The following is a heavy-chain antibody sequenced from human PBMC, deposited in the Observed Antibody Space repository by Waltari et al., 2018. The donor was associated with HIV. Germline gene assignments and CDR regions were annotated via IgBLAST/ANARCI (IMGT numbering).Heavy chain of an antibody. J-gene: IGHJ4*02. CDR2: IYYSGST. V-gene: IGHV4-39*07. CDR3: ARDRRGWVDY. D-gene: IGHD6-19*01. Sequence: QLQLQESGPGLVRPSETLSLTGTVPGGSISSSSSYWGWIRQPPGKGLEWIGSIYYSGSTYYNPSLKSRVTISVDTSKNQFSLKLSSVTAADTAVYYCARDRRGWVDYWGQGTLVTVSS. CDR1: GGSISSSSSY.